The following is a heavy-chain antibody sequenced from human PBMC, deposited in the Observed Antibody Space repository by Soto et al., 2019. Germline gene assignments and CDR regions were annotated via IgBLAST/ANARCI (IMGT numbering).Heavy chain of an antibody. CDR3: ARDTDIVVVPAAPDYYMDV. D-gene: IGHD2-2*01. Sequence: QVQLVQSGAEVKKPGASVKVSCKASGYTFTSYAMHWVRQAPEQRLEWMGWINAGNGNTKYSQKFQGRVTITRDTSASTAYMELSSLRSEDTAVYYCARDTDIVVVPAAPDYYMDVWGKGTTVTVSS. J-gene: IGHJ6*03. CDR1: GYTFTSYA. V-gene: IGHV1-3*01. CDR2: INAGNGNT.